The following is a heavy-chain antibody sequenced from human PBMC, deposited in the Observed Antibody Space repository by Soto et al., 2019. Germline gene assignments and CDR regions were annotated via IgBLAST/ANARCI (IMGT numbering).Heavy chain of an antibody. Sequence: QVQLVQSGAEVKKPGASVKVSCKASGYTFTNNDVSWVRQATGQGLEWMGWMNPGSGDTGYAQKFQGIVTMTRDISIATAFMELNILTSEDTAIYYCAGMESVGSLNWFDPWGQGTLVTVSS. CDR1: GYTFTNND. D-gene: IGHD3-10*01. J-gene: IGHJ5*02. V-gene: IGHV1-8*02. CDR2: MNPGSGDT. CDR3: AGMESVGSLNWFDP.